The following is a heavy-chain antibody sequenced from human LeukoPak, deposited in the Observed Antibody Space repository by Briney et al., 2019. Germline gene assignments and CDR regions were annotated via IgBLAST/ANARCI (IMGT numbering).Heavy chain of an antibody. J-gene: IGHJ3*02. CDR3: AREHNYGSGRVDI. CDR2: IIPIFGTA. D-gene: IGHD3-10*01. CDR1: GGTFSSYA. V-gene: IGHV1-69*01. Sequence: SVKVSCKASGGTFSSYAISWVRQAPGQGLEWMGGIIPIFGTANYAQKFQGRVTITADESTSTAYMELSSLRPEDTAVYYCAREHNYGSGRVDIWGQGTMVTVSS.